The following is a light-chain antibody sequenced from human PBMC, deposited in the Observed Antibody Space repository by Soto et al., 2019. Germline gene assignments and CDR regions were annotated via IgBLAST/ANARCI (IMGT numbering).Light chain of an antibody. CDR3: QQLSRYPLT. Sequence: DIQMTQSPSTLSASVGDRVTITCRASQSIGDSLAWYQQKPGKAPDLLIYSASTLQSGVPSRFSGSGSETEFSLTIRALQPEDFATYYCQQLSRYPLTFGGGTRWIS. J-gene: IGKJ4*01. CDR1: QSIGDS. V-gene: IGKV1-9*01. CDR2: SAS.